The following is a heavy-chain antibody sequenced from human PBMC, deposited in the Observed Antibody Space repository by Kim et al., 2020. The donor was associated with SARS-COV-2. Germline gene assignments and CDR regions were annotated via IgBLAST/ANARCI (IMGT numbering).Heavy chain of an antibody. J-gene: IGHJ4*02. V-gene: IGHV3-7*03. CDR1: GFTFSSYW. D-gene: IGHD6-13*01. Sequence: GGSLRLSCAASGFTFSSYWMSWVRQAPGKGLEWVANIKQDGSEKYYVDSVKGRFTISRDNAKNSLYLQMNSLRAEDTAVYYCARDLNGYSSSWAFDYWGQGTLVTVSS. CDR2: IKQDGSEK. CDR3: ARDLNGYSSSWAFDY.